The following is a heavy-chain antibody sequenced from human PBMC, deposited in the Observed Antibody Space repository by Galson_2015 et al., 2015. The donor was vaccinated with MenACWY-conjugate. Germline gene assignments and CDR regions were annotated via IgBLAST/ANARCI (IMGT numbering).Heavy chain of an antibody. CDR2: IKEDGSEQ. CDR3: TRDKDSTMVKLYDC. Sequence: SLRLSCAVSGFIFNDYWMTWVRQAPGKGLEWVAHIKEDGSEQQYVDSVKGRFTISRDNAKNSLYLQMNSLRVEDTAVYYCTRDKDSTMVKLYDCWGQGTLVTVSS. J-gene: IGHJ4*02. V-gene: IGHV3-7*03. CDR1: GFIFNDYW. D-gene: IGHD5-18*01.